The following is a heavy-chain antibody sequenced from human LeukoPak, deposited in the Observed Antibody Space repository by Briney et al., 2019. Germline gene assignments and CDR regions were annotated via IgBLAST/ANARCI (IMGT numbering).Heavy chain of an antibody. CDR1: GGSISSGGYY. CDR2: IYYSGST. J-gene: IGHJ4*02. V-gene: IGHV4-31*03. D-gene: IGHD1-26*01. CDR3: ASTGIVGATFGY. Sequence: SETLSLTCTVPGGSISSGGYYWSWIRQHPGKGLEWIGYIYYSGSTYYNPSLKSRVTISVDTSKNQFSLKLSSVTAADTAVYYCASTGIVGATFGYWGQGTLVTVSS.